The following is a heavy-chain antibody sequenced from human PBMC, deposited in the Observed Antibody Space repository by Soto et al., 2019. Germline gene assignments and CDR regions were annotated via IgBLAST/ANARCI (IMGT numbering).Heavy chain of an antibody. J-gene: IGHJ6*02. D-gene: IGHD3-3*01. CDR3: AKDRPLEWFPIEEYGMDV. Sequence: GGSLRLSCAASGFTFSSYAMSWVRQAPGKGLEWVSAISGSGGGTYYAASVKGRFTISRDNSKNPLYLQMNSLGAEDTAVYYCAKDRPLEWFPIEEYGMDVWGQGTTVTVSS. CDR1: GFTFSSYA. CDR2: ISGSGGGT. V-gene: IGHV3-23*01.